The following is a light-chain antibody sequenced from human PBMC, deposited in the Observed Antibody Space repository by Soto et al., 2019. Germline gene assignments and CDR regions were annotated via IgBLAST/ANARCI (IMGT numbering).Light chain of an antibody. Sequence: DIQMTQSPPTLSASVGDRVTITCRASQSISSWLAWYQQKPGKAPKLLIYDASSLESGVPSRFSGSGSGTEFTLTISSLQPDDFATYYCQQYNRTWTFGQGTKVDIK. V-gene: IGKV1-5*01. J-gene: IGKJ1*01. CDR2: DAS. CDR3: QQYNRTWT. CDR1: QSISSW.